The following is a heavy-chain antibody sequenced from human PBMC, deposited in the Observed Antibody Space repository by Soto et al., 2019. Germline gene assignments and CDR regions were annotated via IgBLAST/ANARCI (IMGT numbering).Heavy chain of an antibody. CDR2: IIPIFGTA. V-gene: IGHV1-69*13. CDR3: ASSTSGYSSSWSPIDY. Sequence: SVKVSCKASGGTFSSYAISWVRQAPGQGLEWMGGIIPIFGTANYAQKFQGRVTITADESTSTAYMELSSLRSEDTAVYYCASSTSGYSSSWSPIDYWGQGTLVTVSS. D-gene: IGHD6-13*01. J-gene: IGHJ4*02. CDR1: GGTFSSYA.